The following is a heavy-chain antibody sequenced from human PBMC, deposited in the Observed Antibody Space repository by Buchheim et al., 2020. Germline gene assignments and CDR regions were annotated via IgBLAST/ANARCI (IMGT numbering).Heavy chain of an antibody. D-gene: IGHD3-3*01. J-gene: IGHJ6*02. CDR1: GYTFTSYA. V-gene: IGHV1-3*01. CDR3: ARAGIWCCFSDSINYYYFGLDV. CDR2: INAGNGNK. Sequence: QVQLVQSGAEVKKPGASVKVSCKASGYTFTSYAIHWVRQAPGQRLEWMGWINAGNGNKQYSEKFQGRVSITRDTSASTAYMELSSLRSEDTALYYCARAGIWCCFSDSINYYYFGLDVWGQGTT.